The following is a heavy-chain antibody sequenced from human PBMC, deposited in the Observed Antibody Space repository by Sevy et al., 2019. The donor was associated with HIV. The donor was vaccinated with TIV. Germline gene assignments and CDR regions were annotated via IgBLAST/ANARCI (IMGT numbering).Heavy chain of an antibody. J-gene: IGHJ5*01. D-gene: IGHD3-22*01. V-gene: IGHV1-2*02. CDR1: GYTFTGYS. Sequence: ASMKVSCKASGYTFTGYSMHWVRQAPGQGLEWMGWINPNSGGTNYAQKFQGRVTMTRDTSISTAYMELSRLRSDDTAVYYCVRVWNSDYYDSSGPNWFDSWGQGTLVTVSS. CDR2: INPNSGGT. CDR3: VRVWNSDYYDSSGPNWFDS.